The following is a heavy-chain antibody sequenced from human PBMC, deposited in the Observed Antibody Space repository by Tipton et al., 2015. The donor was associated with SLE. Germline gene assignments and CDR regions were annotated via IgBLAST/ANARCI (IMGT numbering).Heavy chain of an antibody. D-gene: IGHD7-27*01. V-gene: IGHV4-31*02. CDR2: IYYSGST. Sequence: LRLSCTVSGGSISSGGYYWSWIRQHPGKGLEWIGYIYYSGSTYYNPSLKSRVTISVDTSKNQFSLKLSSVTAADTAVYYCARETETGANFDLWGRGTLVTVSS. J-gene: IGHJ2*01. CDR1: GGSISSGGYY. CDR3: ARETETGANFDL.